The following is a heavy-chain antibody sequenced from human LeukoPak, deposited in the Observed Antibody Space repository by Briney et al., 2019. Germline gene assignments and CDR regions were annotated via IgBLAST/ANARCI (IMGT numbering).Heavy chain of an antibody. D-gene: IGHD6-13*01. CDR1: GGSISSSSYY. V-gene: IGHV4-39*01. CDR3: AGHGGSWPPTGWFDP. CDR2: IYYSGST. Sequence: SETLSLTCTVSGGSISSSSYYWGWIRQPPGKGLEWIGSIYYSGSTYYNPSLKSRVTISVDTSKNQFSLKLSSVTAADTAVYYCAGHGGSWPPTGWFDPWGQGTLVTVSS. J-gene: IGHJ5*02.